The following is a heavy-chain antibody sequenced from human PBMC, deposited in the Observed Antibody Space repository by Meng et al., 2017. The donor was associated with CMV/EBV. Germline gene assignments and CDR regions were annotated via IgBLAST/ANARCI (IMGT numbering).Heavy chain of an antibody. J-gene: IGHJ4*02. V-gene: IGHV3-30*02. Sequence: GESLKISCAASGFTFSSYGMHWVRQAPGKGLEWVAFIRYDGSNKYCADSVKGRFTISRDNSKNTLYLQMNSLRAEDTAVYYCAKLLVVAGTVGRTKGAYRDYWGQGTLVTVSS. D-gene: IGHD6-19*01. CDR3: AKLLVVAGTVGRTKGAYRDY. CDR1: GFTFSSYG. CDR2: IRYDGSNK.